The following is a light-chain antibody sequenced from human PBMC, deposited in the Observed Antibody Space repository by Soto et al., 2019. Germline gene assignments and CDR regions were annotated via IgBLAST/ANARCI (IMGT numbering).Light chain of an antibody. CDR1: QSVSSI. CDR2: GSS. J-gene: IGKJ4*01. V-gene: IGKV3-15*01. Sequence: EIVITQSTATLSVSPGESATISCRASQSVSSILAWYQQKPDQPPRLLIYGSSTRATGIPARVSGSGSGTGFHVTLSNQQSEDFAVYYCQQYNNWPLTFGGATKVEIK. CDR3: QQYNNWPLT.